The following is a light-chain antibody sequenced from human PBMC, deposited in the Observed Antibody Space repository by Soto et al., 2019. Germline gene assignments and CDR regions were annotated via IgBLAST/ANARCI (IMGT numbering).Light chain of an antibody. Sequence: QSALTQPASVSGSPGQSITISCTGTSSDVGGYDYVSWYQEHPGKAPKLMIYEVGNRPSGVSNRFSGSKSGYTASLTISGLQAEDEADYYCSSYTSSSTLLFGGGTKVTVL. CDR3: SSYTSSSTLL. CDR2: EVG. V-gene: IGLV2-14*01. J-gene: IGLJ2*01. CDR1: SSDVGGYDY.